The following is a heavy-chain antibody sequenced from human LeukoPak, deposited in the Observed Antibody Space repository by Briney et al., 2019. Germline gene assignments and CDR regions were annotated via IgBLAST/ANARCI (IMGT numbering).Heavy chain of an antibody. V-gene: IGHV4-59*12. CDR2: IYYSGST. CDR3: ARAIVVVPAAILPYYFDY. CDR1: GDSISTYY. Sequence: SETLSLTCTVSGDSISTYYWSWIRQPPGKGLEWIGYIYYSGSTYYNPSLKSRVTISVDTSKNQFSLKLSSVTAADTAVYYCARAIVVVPAAILPYYFDYWGQGTLVTVSS. D-gene: IGHD2-2*01. J-gene: IGHJ4*02.